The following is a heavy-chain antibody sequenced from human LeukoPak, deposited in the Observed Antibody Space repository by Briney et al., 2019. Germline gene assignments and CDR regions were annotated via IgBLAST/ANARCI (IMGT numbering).Heavy chain of an antibody. CDR2: INPGGGST. CDR3: ARELGTDSRDY. J-gene: IGHJ4*02. V-gene: IGHV1-46*01. D-gene: IGHD3-22*01. CDR1: GYTFITYY. Sequence: GASVKVSCKASGYTFITYYMHWLRQAPGQGLEWMGIINPGGGSTSYAQKFQGRVTMTRDTSISTAYMELSRLRSDDTAVYYCARELGTDSRDYWGQGTLVTVSS.